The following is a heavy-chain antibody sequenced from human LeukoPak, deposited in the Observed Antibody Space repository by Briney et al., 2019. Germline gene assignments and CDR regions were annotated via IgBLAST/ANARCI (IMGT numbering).Heavy chain of an antibody. V-gene: IGHV4-39*01. CDR1: GGSISSNDYY. CDR3: ARHTGAYYPSGGFDF. CDR2: VYYTGST. Sequence: SETLSLTCTVSGGSISSNDYYWGWIRQSPGKGLEWLGSVYYTGSTFHNPSLKSRLTTSVDVSKNQVSLRLTSVTAADTAVYCCARHTGAYYPSGGFDFWGQGTLVSVSS. J-gene: IGHJ4*02. D-gene: IGHD3-10*01.